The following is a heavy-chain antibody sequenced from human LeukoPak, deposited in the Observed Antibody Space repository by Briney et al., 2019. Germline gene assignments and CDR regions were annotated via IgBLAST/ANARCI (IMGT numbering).Heavy chain of an antibody. Sequence: ASVKVSSKASGYTFTKYVMNWVRQAPGQRLEWMGWISTKTGNPTYAQGFTGRFVFSLDTSVSTAYLQISSLKAEDTAVYYCARDRTLFDYWGQGTLVTVSS. CDR2: ISTKTGNP. CDR1: GYTFTKYV. CDR3: ARDRTLFDY. V-gene: IGHV7-4-1*02. J-gene: IGHJ4*02.